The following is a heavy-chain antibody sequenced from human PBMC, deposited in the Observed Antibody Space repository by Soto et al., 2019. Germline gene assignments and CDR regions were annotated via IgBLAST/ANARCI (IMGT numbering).Heavy chain of an antibody. CDR3: ARSGVVVASNWFDP. Sequence: GGSLRLSCAASGFTFSDYYMSWIRQAPGKGLEWVSYISSSGSTIYYADSVKGRFTISRDNAKNSLYLQMNSLRAEDTAVYYCARSGVVVASNWFDPWGQGTLVTVSS. D-gene: IGHD2-15*01. CDR1: GFTFSDYY. J-gene: IGHJ5*02. V-gene: IGHV3-11*01. CDR2: ISSSGSTI.